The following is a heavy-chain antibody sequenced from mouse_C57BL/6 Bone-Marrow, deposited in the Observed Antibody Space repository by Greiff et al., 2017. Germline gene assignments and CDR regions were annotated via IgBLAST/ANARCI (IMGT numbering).Heavy chain of an antibody. V-gene: IGHV1-39*01. CDR2: INPNYGTT. CDR1: GYSFTDYY. J-gene: IGHJ4*01. D-gene: IGHD2-4*01. CDR3: ARGYDYDYAMDY. Sequence: LVESGPELVKPGASVKISCKASGYSFTDYYMNWVKQSNGQSLEWIGVINPNYGTTSYNQKFKGKATLTVDQSSSTAYVQLNSLTSEDSAVYYCARGYDYDYAMDYWGQGTSVTVSS.